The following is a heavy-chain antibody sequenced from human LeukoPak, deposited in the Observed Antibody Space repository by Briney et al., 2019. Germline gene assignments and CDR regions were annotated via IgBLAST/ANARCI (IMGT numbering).Heavy chain of an antibody. CDR2: INGDGSST. D-gene: IGHD3-22*01. J-gene: IGHJ4*02. CDR3: ARDDYDSSGYYYVYY. Sequence: QPGGSLRLSCAASGFTFSTYWIHWVRQAPGKGLVWVSHINGDGSSTSYADSVKGRFTISRDNAKNSLYLQMSSLRAEDTALYYCARDDYDSSGYYYVYYWGQGTPVTVSS. V-gene: IGHV3-74*01. CDR1: GFTFSTYW.